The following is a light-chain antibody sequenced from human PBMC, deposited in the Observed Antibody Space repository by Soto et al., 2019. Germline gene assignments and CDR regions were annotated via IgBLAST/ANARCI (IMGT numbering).Light chain of an antibody. CDR1: QDISNY. CDR2: DAS. J-gene: IGKJ3*01. CDR3: QQYDNLPFT. Sequence: IHMTQSASSLSASVGHRVTIICQASQDISNYLNWYQQKPGKAPKLMIYDASNLETGVPSRFSGSGYGTDFNFTISSLQPEDIATYYCQQYDNLPFTFGPGTKVDIK. V-gene: IGKV1-33*01.